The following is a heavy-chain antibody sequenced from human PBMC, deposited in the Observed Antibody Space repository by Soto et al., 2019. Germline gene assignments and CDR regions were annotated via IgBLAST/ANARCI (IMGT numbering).Heavy chain of an antibody. CDR3: ASGGLLAGYYYYGMDV. J-gene: IGHJ6*02. V-gene: IGHV1-69*13. CDR1: GGTFSSYA. CDR2: IIPIFGTA. D-gene: IGHD3-16*01. Sequence: SVKVSCKASGGTFSSYAISWVRQAPAQGLEWMGGIIPIFGTANYAQKFQGRVTITADESTSTAYMELSSLRSEDTAVYYCASGGLLAGYYYYGMDVWGQGTTVTVSS.